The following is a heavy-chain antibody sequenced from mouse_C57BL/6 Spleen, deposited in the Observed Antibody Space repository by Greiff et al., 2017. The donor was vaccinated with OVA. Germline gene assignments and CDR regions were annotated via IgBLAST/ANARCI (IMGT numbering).Heavy chain of an antibody. CDR2: ISSGSSTI. V-gene: IGHV5-17*01. Sequence: EVKLVESGGGLVKPGGSLKLSCAASGFTFSDYGMHWVRQAPEKGLEWVAYISSGSSTIYYADTVKGRFNISRDNAKNTLFLQMTSLRSEDTAMYYCARPDGYTTSWYFDVWGTGTTVTVSS. CDR1: GFTFSDYG. CDR3: ARPDGYTTSWYFDV. J-gene: IGHJ1*03. D-gene: IGHD2-3*01.